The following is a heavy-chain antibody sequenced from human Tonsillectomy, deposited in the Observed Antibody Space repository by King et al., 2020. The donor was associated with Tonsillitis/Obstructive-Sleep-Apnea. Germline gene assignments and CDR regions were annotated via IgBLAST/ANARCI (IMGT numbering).Heavy chain of an antibody. CDR2: IKNDGSST. CDR3: ARGDRVAQGNYAMDV. Sequence: VQLVESGGGLVQPGGSLRLSCAASGFTFSSYWMHWVRQAPGKGLVWVSRIKNDGSSTSYADSVKGRFTISRDNAKNTLSLQMSSLRAEDTAVYYCARGDRVAQGNYAMDVWGQGTTVTVSS. D-gene: IGHD2-15*01. CDR1: GFTFSSYW. J-gene: IGHJ6*02. V-gene: IGHV3-74*01.